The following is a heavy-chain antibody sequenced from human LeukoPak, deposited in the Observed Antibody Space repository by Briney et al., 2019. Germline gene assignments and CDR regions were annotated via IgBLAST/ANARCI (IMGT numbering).Heavy chain of an antibody. CDR3: TRVARIRSPGKVWYFDY. V-gene: IGHV3-49*03. D-gene: IGHD2-21*01. CDR1: GFTFGDYA. Sequence: GGSLKLSCTASGFTFGDYAMSWFRQAPGKGLEWVGFIRSKAYGGTTEYAASVKGRFTISRDDSKSIAYLQMNSLKTEDTAVYYCTRVARIRSPGKVWYFDYWGQGTLVTVSS. J-gene: IGHJ4*02. CDR2: IRSKAYGGTT.